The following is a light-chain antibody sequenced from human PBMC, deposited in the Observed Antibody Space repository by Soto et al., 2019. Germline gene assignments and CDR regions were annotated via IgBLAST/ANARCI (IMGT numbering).Light chain of an antibody. CDR1: QSVDSH. CDR2: DTS. J-gene: IGKJ2*01. CDR3: QQRQHSNSWPET. V-gene: IGKV3-11*01. Sequence: EIVLTQSPATLSLSPGERATLSCRASQSVDSHLAWYQQRRGQAPRRLIHDTSNRAAGIPVRFRGRGSGTDFTLTNSGLAPEEFAVYYWQQRQHSNSWPETFGQGTKLEI.